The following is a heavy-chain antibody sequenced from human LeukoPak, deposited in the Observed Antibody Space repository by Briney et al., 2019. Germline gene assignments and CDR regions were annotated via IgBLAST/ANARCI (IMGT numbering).Heavy chain of an antibody. Sequence: GGSLRLSCTASGFTFGDYAMSWFRQAPGKGLEWVGFIRSKAYGGTTEYAASVKGRFTISSDDSKSIAYLQMNSLKTEDTAVYYCVSRDGYNFDYWGQGTLVTVPS. CDR3: VSRDGYNFDY. J-gene: IGHJ4*02. V-gene: IGHV3-49*03. CDR2: IRSKAYGGTT. CDR1: GFTFGDYA. D-gene: IGHD5-24*01.